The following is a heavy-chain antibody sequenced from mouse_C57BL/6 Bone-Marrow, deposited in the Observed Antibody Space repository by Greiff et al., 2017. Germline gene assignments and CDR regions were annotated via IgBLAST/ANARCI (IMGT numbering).Heavy chain of an antibody. CDR1: GYAFTNYL. D-gene: IGHD4-1*01. V-gene: IGHV1-54*01. CDR2: INPGSGGT. CDR3: ARSKNWDSWFAY. Sequence: VQLQESGAELVRPGTSVKVSCKASGYAFTNYLIEWVKQRPGQGLEWIGVINPGSGGTNYNENVKGKATLTADKSSSTAYMQLSSLTSEDSAVYFCARSKNWDSWFAYWGQGTLVTVSA. J-gene: IGHJ3*01.